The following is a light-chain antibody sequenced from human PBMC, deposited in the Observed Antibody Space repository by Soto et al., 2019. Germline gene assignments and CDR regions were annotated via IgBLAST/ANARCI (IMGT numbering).Light chain of an antibody. J-gene: IGKJ5*01. Sequence: DIQMTQSPFSLSASVGDRVTITCRASQSLNKYLNWYQQKPGKAPKLLIYAASSLQSGVPSRFSGSGSGTDFTLSSSILQPEVFATYYCQQSYSPFTFGQGTRLEIK. V-gene: IGKV1-39*01. CDR3: QQSYSPFT. CDR2: AAS. CDR1: QSLNKY.